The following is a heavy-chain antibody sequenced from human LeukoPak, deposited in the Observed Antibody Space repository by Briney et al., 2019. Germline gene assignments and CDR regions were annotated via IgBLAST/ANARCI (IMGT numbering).Heavy chain of an antibody. CDR1: GFTFSTYW. CDR3: ARDFRGSLGY. CDR2: IKQDGSEK. V-gene: IGHV3-7*01. D-gene: IGHD1-26*01. Sequence: PWGSLRLSCAASGFTFSTYWMSWVRQAPGKGLEWVANIKQDGSEKYYVDSVKGRFSISRDNAKNSLYLQLNSLRAEDTAVYYCARDFRGSLGYWGQGTLVTVSS. J-gene: IGHJ4*02.